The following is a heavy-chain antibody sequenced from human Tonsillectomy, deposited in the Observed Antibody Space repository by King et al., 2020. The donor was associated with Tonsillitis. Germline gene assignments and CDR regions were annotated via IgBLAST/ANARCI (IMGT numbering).Heavy chain of an antibody. CDR1: GGSISSGDYS. V-gene: IGHV4-30-2*01. Sequence: QLQESGSGLVRPSQTLSLTCAVSGGSISSGDYSWSWIRQPPGKGLEGIGYIYHTGSKYYNTYLTNRVTMSVDRSKNQFSLKLISVTAADTAVYYCARAQAFHWFDPWGQGTLVTVSS. CDR3: ARAQAFHWFDP. J-gene: IGHJ5*02. CDR2: IYHTGSK.